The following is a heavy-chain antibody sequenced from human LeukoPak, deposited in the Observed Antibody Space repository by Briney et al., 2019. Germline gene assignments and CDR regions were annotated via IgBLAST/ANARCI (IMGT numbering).Heavy chain of an antibody. Sequence: ASVKVSCKASGYTFTSYDINWVRQATGQGLEWMGWMNPNSGNTGYAQKFQGRVTMTRNASISTAYMELSSLRSEDTAVYYCARGLSGYYDSSDWFDPWGQGTLVTVSS. CDR1: GYTFTSYD. J-gene: IGHJ5*02. D-gene: IGHD3-22*01. CDR3: ARGLSGYYDSSDWFDP. V-gene: IGHV1-8*01. CDR2: MNPNSGNT.